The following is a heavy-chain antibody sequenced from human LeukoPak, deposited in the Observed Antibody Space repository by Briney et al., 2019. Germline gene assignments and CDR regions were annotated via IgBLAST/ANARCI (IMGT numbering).Heavy chain of an antibody. Sequence: PGGSLRLSCAASGFTVSSNYMSWVRQAPGKGLEWVSVIYSGGSTYYADSVKGRFTISRDNSKNTLYLQMNSLRAEDTAVYYCARGYCSSTSCYIHGGRYFDYWGQGTLVTVPS. CDR2: IYSGGST. CDR3: ARGYCSSTSCYIHGGRYFDY. V-gene: IGHV3-66*02. J-gene: IGHJ4*02. CDR1: GFTVSSNY. D-gene: IGHD2-2*02.